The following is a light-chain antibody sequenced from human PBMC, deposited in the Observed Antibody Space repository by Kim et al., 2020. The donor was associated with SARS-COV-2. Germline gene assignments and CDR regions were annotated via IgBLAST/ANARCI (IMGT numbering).Light chain of an antibody. J-gene: IGKJ1*01. CDR1: QSVSSNF. V-gene: IGKV3-20*01. Sequence: SPGERAPLSCRASQSVSSNFLAWYQQKPGRAPRLLIYGASSRATGIPDRFSGSGSGTDFTLTISRLEPEDFAVYYCQQYGSPTWTFGQGTKVDIK. CDR2: GAS. CDR3: QQYGSPTWT.